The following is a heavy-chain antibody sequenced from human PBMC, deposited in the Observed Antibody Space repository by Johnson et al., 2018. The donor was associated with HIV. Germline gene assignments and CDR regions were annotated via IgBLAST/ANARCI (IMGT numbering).Heavy chain of an antibody. CDR1: GFTVSSNY. D-gene: IGHD3-3*01. CDR2: IYSGGST. V-gene: IGHV3-53*01. J-gene: IGHJ3*02. Sequence: VLLVESGGGLIQPGGSLRLSCAASGFTVSSNYMSWVRQAPGKGLEWVSVIYSGGSTYYADSVKGRFTISRDSSKNTVYLQMNSLRVEDTAVYYCARVKGSTIFGVVRPHGAFDIWGQGTMVTVSS. CDR3: ARVKGSTIFGVVRPHGAFDI.